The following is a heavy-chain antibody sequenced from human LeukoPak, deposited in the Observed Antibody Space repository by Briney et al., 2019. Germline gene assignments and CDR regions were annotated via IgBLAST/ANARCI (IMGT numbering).Heavy chain of an antibody. CDR3: ARLAAITSWFDP. V-gene: IGHV5-51*01. CDR2: IYPGDSDT. D-gene: IGHD5-12*01. CDR1: GYSFTNSW. J-gene: IGHJ5*02. Sequence: GDSLKISFQGSGYSFTNSWIGWVRQLPGKGLEWMGIIYPGDSDTRYSPSFQGQVTISADKSISTAYLQWGSLKASDTAMYYCARLAAITSWFDPWGQGTLVTVSS.